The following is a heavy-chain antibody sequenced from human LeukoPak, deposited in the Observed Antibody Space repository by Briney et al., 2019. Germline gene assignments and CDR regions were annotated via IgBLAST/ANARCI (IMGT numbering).Heavy chain of an antibody. V-gene: IGHV3-30*18. D-gene: IGHD4-17*01. J-gene: IGHJ4*02. CDR3: AKEISPYGDFDY. Sequence: PGRSLRLSCAASGFTFSSYGMHWVRQAPGKELEWVAVISYDGSNKYYADSVKGRFTISRDNSKNTLYLQMNSLRAEDTAVYYCAKEISPYGDFDYWGQGTLVTVSS. CDR2: ISYDGSNK. CDR1: GFTFSSYG.